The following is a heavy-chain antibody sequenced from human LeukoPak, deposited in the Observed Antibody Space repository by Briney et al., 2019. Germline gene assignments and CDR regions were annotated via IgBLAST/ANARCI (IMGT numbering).Heavy chain of an antibody. Sequence: GASVKVSCKASGYSFSSYYMIWVRQAPGQGLEWMGIINPSGGSTYYAQKFQGRVTMTRDMSTSTVYMELSSLRSEDTALYYCASGSHVRVYDSNPYYGHYWGQGTLVTVSS. V-gene: IGHV1-46*01. D-gene: IGHD3-22*01. CDR1: GYSFSSYY. CDR3: ASGSHVRVYDSNPYYGHY. CDR2: INPSGGST. J-gene: IGHJ4*02.